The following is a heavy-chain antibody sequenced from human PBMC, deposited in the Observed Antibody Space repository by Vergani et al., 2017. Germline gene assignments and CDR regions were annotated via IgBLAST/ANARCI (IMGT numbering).Heavy chain of an antibody. Sequence: EVQLVESGGGLVQPGGSLRLSCAASGFTFSSYWMSWVRQAPGKGLEWVANIKQDGSEKYYVDSVKGRFTISRDNAKNSLYLQRNSLRAEDTAVDYCARSKWELLSALSYYFDYWGQGTLVTVSS. CDR2: IKQDGSEK. V-gene: IGHV3-7*01. CDR1: GFTFSSYW. D-gene: IGHD1-26*01. CDR3: ARSKWELLSALSYYFDY. J-gene: IGHJ4*02.